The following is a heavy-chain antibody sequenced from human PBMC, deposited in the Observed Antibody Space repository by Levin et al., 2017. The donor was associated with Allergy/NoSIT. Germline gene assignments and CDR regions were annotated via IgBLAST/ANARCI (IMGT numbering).Heavy chain of an antibody. Sequence: GGSLRLSCAASGFTFSSYSMNWVRQAPGKGLEWVSYISSSSSTIYYADSVKGRFTISRDNAKNSLYLQMNSLRDEDTAVYYCARAELGEYSSSWSPKLPFDYWGQGTLVTVSS. V-gene: IGHV3-48*02. CDR2: ISSSSSTI. D-gene: IGHD6-13*01. CDR1: GFTFSSYS. J-gene: IGHJ4*02. CDR3: ARAELGEYSSSWSPKLPFDY.